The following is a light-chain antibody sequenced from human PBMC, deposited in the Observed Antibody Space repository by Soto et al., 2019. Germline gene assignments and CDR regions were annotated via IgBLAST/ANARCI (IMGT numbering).Light chain of an antibody. J-gene: IGKJ1*01. Sequence: EIVLTQSPGILSLSPGERATLSCRASQSVSNYLAWYQRKPGQTTRLLFFGASSRATGIPYRFSGSGSGIVFILTISILEPEDFAVYYCHQYGGSPQTFGQGTKVDIK. CDR3: HQYGGSPQT. CDR1: QSVSNY. V-gene: IGKV3-20*01. CDR2: GAS.